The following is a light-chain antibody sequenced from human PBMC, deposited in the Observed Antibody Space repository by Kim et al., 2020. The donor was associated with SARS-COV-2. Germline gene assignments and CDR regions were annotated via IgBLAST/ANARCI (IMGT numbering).Light chain of an antibody. J-gene: IGLJ3*02. CDR2: DVS. CDR1: SSCVGGYNY. Sequence: GQSLTRSSPGTSSCVGGYNYVSWDQHPPGQAPKLMIYDVSKRPSGVSNRFAGSKSGNTAFLTISGLQAADAANYYRSSYSSSSTWVFGGGTQLTVL. V-gene: IGLV2-14*03. CDR3: SSYSSSSTWV.